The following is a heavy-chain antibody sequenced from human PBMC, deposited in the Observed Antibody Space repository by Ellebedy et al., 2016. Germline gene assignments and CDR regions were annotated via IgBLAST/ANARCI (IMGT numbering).Heavy chain of an antibody. CDR3: GAGGGWLSDY. D-gene: IGHD6-19*01. CDR2: ISFDGSHK. V-gene: IGHV3-30*04. J-gene: IGHJ4*02. Sequence: GGSLRLSCAASGFTFNTYPMHWVRQAPGKGLEWVAVISFDGSHKYYADSVQGRFTISRDNAKGPLYLQMTRLRVEDTAVYYCGAGGGWLSDYWGQGTLVTVSS. CDR1: GFTFNTYP.